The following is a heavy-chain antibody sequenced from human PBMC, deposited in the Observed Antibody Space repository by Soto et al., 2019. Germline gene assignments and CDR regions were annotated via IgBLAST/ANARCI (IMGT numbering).Heavy chain of an antibody. J-gene: IGHJ4*02. CDR3: ARESFSASPNFFDY. Sequence: EVQLVESGGGLVQPGGSLRLSCVASGFALSNYEMNWVRQAPGKGLEWVSFISLSGSPIYYADSVKRLLTISRDDVKNSLYLRMDSLRADGTAVYYCARESFSASPNFFDYWGQGTLVTVSS. V-gene: IGHV3-48*03. CDR1: GFALSNYE. CDR2: ISLSGSPI. D-gene: IGHD3-16*01.